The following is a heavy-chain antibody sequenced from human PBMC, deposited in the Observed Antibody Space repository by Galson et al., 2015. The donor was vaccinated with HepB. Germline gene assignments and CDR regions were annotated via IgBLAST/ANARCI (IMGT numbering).Heavy chain of an antibody. V-gene: IGHV1-2*06. D-gene: IGHD3-3*01. Sequence: SVKVSCKASGYTFIGQYMHWVRQAPGQGLEWMGRINPNSGGTNYAQKFQGRVTMTRDTSVTTAYLQISSLETDDTAVYYCARSPLRFLDWLPYYDYYYMDVWGEGTTVTVSS. CDR2: INPNSGGT. CDR1: GYTFIGQY. CDR3: ARSPLRFLDWLPYYDYYYMDV. J-gene: IGHJ6*03.